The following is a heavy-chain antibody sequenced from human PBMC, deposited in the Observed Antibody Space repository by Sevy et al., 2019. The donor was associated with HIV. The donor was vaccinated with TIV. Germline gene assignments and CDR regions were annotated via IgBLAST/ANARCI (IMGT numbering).Heavy chain of an antibody. Sequence: GGSLRLSCTASGFIFGDYGMSWVRQAPGKGLEWIAFFKSKIHGGTTDNAASVKGRFTISRDDSKNIVYLQMSNLKTEDTAVYYCTRWSGSQSIFDYWGQGTLVTVSS. CDR3: TRWSGSQSIFDY. D-gene: IGHD1-26*01. CDR2: FKSKIHGGTT. V-gene: IGHV3-49*04. J-gene: IGHJ4*02. CDR1: GFIFGDYG.